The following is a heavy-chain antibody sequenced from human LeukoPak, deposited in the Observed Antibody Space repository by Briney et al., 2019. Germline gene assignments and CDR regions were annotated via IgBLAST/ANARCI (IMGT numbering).Heavy chain of an antibody. Sequence: ASVKVSCKASGYTFTGYYMHWVRQAPGQGLEWMGRINPNSGGTNYAQKFQGRVTMTRDTSISTAYMELSRLRSDDTAVYYCARGNYDSSGRHFDYWGKGTLVTVSS. CDR3: ARGNYDSSGRHFDY. CDR1: GYTFTGYY. CDR2: INPNSGGT. V-gene: IGHV1-2*06. J-gene: IGHJ4*02. D-gene: IGHD3-22*01.